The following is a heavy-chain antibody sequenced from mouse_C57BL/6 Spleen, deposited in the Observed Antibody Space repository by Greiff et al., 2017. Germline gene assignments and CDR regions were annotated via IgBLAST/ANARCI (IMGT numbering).Heavy chain of an antibody. CDR2: IDPSDSET. Sequence: VQLQQSGAELVRPGSSVKLSCKASGYTFTSYWMHWVKQRPIQGLEWIGNIDPSDSETHYNQKFKDKATLTVDKSSCTAYMQLSSLTSEDSAVYYCASWDGPYFDYWGQGTTLTVSS. D-gene: IGHD4-1*01. CDR3: ASWDGPYFDY. J-gene: IGHJ2*01. CDR1: GYTFTSYW. V-gene: IGHV1-52*01.